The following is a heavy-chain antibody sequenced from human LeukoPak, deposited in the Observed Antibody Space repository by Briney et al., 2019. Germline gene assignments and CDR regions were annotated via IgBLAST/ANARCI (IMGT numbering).Heavy chain of an antibody. D-gene: IGHD2-2*02. CDR3: ASHCIDTTCYKAYYMDV. Sequence: ASVKVSCKASGDTFTGYYLHWVRQAPGQGLEWMGWINPNSGGTDYAQKFQGRVTMTRDRSISTAYMEPSRLTFDDTAVYFCASHCIDTTCYKAYYMDVWGQGTTVTVSS. CDR2: INPNSGGT. J-gene: IGHJ6*03. CDR1: GDTFTGYY. V-gene: IGHV1-2*02.